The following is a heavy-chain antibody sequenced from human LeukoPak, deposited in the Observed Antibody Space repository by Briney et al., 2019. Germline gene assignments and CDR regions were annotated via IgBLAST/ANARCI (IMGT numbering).Heavy chain of an antibody. J-gene: IGHJ6*03. CDR1: GFTFSSYA. CDR2: ISYDGSNK. Sequence: PGGSLRLSCAASGFTFSSYAMHWVRQAPGKGLEWVAVISYDGSNKYYADSVKGRFTISRDNSKNTLYLQMNSLRPEDTAVYYCARGGRDYMDVWGKGTTVTVSS. CDR3: ARGGRDYMDV. D-gene: IGHD1-14*01. V-gene: IGHV3-30*04.